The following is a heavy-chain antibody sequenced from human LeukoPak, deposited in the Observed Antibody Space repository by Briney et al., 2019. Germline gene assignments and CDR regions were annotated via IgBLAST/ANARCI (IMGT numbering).Heavy chain of an antibody. V-gene: IGHV3-66*01. CDR3: ARGYCSSISCPDYYMDV. CDR2: IYGGGAT. J-gene: IGHJ6*03. Sequence: PGGSLRLSCAASGLSVSSNYMSWVRQAPGKGLEWVSLIYGGGATYYAGSVKGRFTISRDNSKNTLYLQMNSLRAEDTAVYYCARGYCSSISCPDYYMDVWGKGTTVTISS. D-gene: IGHD2-2*01. CDR1: GLSVSSNY.